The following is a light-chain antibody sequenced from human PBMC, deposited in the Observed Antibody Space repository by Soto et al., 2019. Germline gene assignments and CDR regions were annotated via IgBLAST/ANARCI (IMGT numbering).Light chain of an antibody. V-gene: IGKV1-27*01. Sequence: DIQMTQSPSSLSASVGDRVTITCRASQGIRHYLAWYQQKPGKVPKLLIYEASNLQSGVPSRFRGGGSGTEFTFTISSLQPEDVATYYCQNFDSAPRTFGQGTKVDIK. J-gene: IGKJ1*01. CDR3: QNFDSAPRT. CDR2: EAS. CDR1: QGIRHY.